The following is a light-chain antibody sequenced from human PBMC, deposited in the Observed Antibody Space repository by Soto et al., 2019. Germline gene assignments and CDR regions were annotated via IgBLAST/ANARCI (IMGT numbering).Light chain of an antibody. V-gene: IGKV3-20*01. CDR2: GAS. J-gene: IGKJ2*01. CDR3: QHYGSSAYT. CDR1: QSVSSSY. Sequence: EIVLTQSPGTLSLSPGERATLSCRASQSVSSSYLAWYQRKPGQPPRLLIYGASSRATGIPDRFSGSGSGTDFTLTISRLEPEDFAVYYCQHYGSSAYTLGQGTKLEIK.